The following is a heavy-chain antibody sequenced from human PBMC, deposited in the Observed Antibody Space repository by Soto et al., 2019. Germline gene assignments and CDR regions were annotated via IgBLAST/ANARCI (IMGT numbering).Heavy chain of an antibody. CDR3: TTDAAIV. D-gene: IGHD1-26*01. Sequence: EVQLVESGGGLVKPGGSLRLSCAASGFTFSNAWMSWVRQAPGKGLEWVGRIKSISDGGTTDYAAPVKGRFTISRDDSKNTLYLQMNSLKTEDTAVYFCTTDAAIVWVQGTLVTVSS. CDR1: GFTFSNAW. CDR2: IKSISDGGTT. V-gene: IGHV3-15*01. J-gene: IGHJ4*02.